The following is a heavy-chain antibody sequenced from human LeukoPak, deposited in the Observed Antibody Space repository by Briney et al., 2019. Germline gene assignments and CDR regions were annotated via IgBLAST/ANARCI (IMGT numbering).Heavy chain of an antibody. Sequence: GGSLRLSCAASGFTFSSYAMHWVRQAPGKGLEWVAVISYDGSNKYYADSVKGRFTISRDNSKNTLYLQMNSLRAEDTAVYYCARDPRNPNTVIMYYFDYWGQGTLVTVSS. D-gene: IGHD4-17*01. CDR1: GFTFSSYA. J-gene: IGHJ4*02. V-gene: IGHV3-30*04. CDR3: ARDPRNPNTVIMYYFDY. CDR2: ISYDGSNK.